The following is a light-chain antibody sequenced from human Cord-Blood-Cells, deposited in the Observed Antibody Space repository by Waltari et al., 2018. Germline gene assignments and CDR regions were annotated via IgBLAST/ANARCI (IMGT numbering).Light chain of an antibody. CDR1: SLTSVY. J-gene: IGLJ2*01. V-gene: IGLV3-19*01. CDR2: GIN. Sequence: SPELPPDPAVSVALVQTLCITCRGDSLTSVYARWYQQKTGQAPVLVIHGINNRPAGIPDRFSGSSSGNTACLTITVAQAEDEADYYCNPRDSSGNHLVFGGGTKLTVL. CDR3: NPRDSSGNHLV.